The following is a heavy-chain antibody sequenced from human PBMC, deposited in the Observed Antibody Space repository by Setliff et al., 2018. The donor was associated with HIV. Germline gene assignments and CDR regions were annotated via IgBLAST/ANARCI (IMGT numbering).Heavy chain of an antibody. Sequence: SETLSLTCAVSGASFVGDNHWSWIRQTPERGLEWIAYFMYTDIHYVNYLDYRNPSLASRLSISVDKSKNQFSLTLSSVTAADTAVYYCARARSDWYNVRPYYFDLWGQGTPVTVSS. CDR2: FMYTDIHYVNYLD. V-gene: IGHV4-30-4*01. J-gene: IGHJ4*02. CDR3: ARARSDWYNVRPYYFDL. D-gene: IGHD6-19*01. CDR1: GASFVGDNH.